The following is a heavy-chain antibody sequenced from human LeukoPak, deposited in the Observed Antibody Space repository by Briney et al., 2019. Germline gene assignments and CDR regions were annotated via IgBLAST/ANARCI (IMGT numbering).Heavy chain of an antibody. Sequence: GASVKVSCKASGYTFTGYYMHWVRQAPGQGLEWMGWINPNSGGTNYAQKFQGRVTMTRDTSISTAYMELSRLRSDDTAAYYCARSVVVVAATFDYWGQGTLVTVSS. J-gene: IGHJ4*02. CDR2: INPNSGGT. CDR3: ARSVVVVAATFDY. D-gene: IGHD2-15*01. CDR1: GYTFTGYY. V-gene: IGHV1-2*02.